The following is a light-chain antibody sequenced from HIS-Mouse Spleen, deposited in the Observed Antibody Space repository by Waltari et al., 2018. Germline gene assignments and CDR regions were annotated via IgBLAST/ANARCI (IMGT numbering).Light chain of an antibody. V-gene: IGLV2-14*01. CDR2: EVS. J-gene: IGLJ2*01. CDR3: SSYTSSSPYVV. CDR1: SSAVGGYNY. Sequence: QSALTQPASVSGSPGQSITISCTGTSSAVGGYNYVSWYQQHPGNAPKLMIYEVSNRPSGVSNRFSGSKSGNTASLTISGLQAEDEADYYCSSYTSSSPYVVFGGGTKLTVL.